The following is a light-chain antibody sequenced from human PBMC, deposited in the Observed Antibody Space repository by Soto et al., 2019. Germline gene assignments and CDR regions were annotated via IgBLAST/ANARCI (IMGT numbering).Light chain of an antibody. V-gene: IGKV3-15*01. CDR1: QSVSGD. CDR2: DAS. CDR3: QQYNNWPLT. Sequence: EIALTQSPATLSASPGDRATLSCRASQSVSGDLAWYHHKPGQAPRLLIYDASTRALDTPARFAGSGSGTEFTLTISSLQSEDFAVYFCQQYNNWPLTFGQGTRLEI. J-gene: IGKJ5*01.